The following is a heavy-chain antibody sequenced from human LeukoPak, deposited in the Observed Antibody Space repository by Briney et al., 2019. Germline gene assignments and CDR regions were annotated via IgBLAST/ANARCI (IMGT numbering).Heavy chain of an antibody. V-gene: IGHV4-59*01. CDR1: GGSISTYY. CDR2: IYYSGST. J-gene: IGHJ1*01. Sequence: SETLSLTCTVSGGSISTYYWSWIRQPPGKELEWIGYIYYSGSTSYNPSLKSRITISVDTFKNQFSLKLSSVTAADTAVYYCTRDTGVVVGYFQHWGQGTLVTVSP. D-gene: IGHD2-15*01. CDR3: TRDTGVVVGYFQH.